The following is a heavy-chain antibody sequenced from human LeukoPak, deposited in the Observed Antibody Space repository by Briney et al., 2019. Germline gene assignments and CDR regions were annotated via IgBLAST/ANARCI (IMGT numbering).Heavy chain of an antibody. Sequence: SVKVSCKASGGTFSSYTISWVRQAPGQGLEWMGRIIPILGIANYAQKFQGRVTITADKTTSTAYMELSSLRSEDTAVYSFSREPSGDTYTGWGQGTLVTVSS. CDR1: GGTFSSYT. V-gene: IGHV1-69*02. CDR2: IIPILGIA. CDR3: SREPSGDTYTG. D-gene: IGHD2-15*01. J-gene: IGHJ4*02.